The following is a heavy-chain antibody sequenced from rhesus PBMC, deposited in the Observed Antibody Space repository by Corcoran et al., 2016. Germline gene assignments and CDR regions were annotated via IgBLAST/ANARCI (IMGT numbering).Heavy chain of an antibody. CDR2: ITYSGST. CDR1: GGSISSGYYY. CDR3: ARDRNGWNNVSY. J-gene: IGHJ4*01. V-gene: IGHV4-122*02. Sequence: QVQLQESGPGLVKPSETLSLTCAVSGGSISSGYYYWSWIRQPPGKGLEWMGYITYSGSTSYNPSLKSRVTISRDTSKNQFSLKLSSVTAADTAVYYCARDRNGWNNVSYWGQGVLVTVSS. D-gene: IGHD1-20*01.